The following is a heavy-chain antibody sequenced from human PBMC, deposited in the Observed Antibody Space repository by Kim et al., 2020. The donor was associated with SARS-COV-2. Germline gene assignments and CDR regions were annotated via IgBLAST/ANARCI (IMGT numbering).Heavy chain of an antibody. CDR2: INHSGST. CDR3: ARGRVAGRVGLDY. Sequence: SETLSLTCTVYGGSFSGYYWSWIRQPPGKGLEWIGEINHSGSTNYNPSLKSRVTISVDTSKNQFSLKLSSVTAADTAVYYCARGRVAGRVGLDYWGQGTLVTVSS. V-gene: IGHV4-34*01. CDR1: GGSFSGYY. D-gene: IGHD6-19*01. J-gene: IGHJ4*02.